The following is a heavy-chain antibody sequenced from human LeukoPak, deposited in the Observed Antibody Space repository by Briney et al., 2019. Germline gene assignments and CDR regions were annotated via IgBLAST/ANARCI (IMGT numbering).Heavy chain of an antibody. V-gene: IGHV1-24*01. CDR3: ATDRQGGSGWYYFDY. Sequence: ASVKVSCKVSGYTLTELSMHWVRQAPGKGLEWMGGFDPEDGETIYARKFQGRVTMTEDTSTDTAYMELSSLRSEDTAVYYCATDRQGGSGWYYFDYWGQGTLVTVSS. CDR1: GYTLTELS. D-gene: IGHD6-19*01. CDR2: FDPEDGET. J-gene: IGHJ4*02.